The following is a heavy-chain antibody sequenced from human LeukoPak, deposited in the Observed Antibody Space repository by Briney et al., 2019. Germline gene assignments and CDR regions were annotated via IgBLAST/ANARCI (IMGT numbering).Heavy chain of an antibody. V-gene: IGHV1-69*13. CDR3: ARDNLVGAATYYYGMDV. Sequence: GASVKVSCKASGGTFSSYAISWVRQAPGQGLEWMGGIIPIFGTANYAQKFQGRVTITADESTSTAYMGLSSLRSEDTAVYYCARDNLVGAATYYYGMDVWGQGTTVTVSS. J-gene: IGHJ6*02. CDR1: GGTFSSYA. D-gene: IGHD2-15*01. CDR2: IIPIFGTA.